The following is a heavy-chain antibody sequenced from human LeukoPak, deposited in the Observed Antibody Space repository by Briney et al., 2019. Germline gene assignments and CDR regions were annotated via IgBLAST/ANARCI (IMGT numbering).Heavy chain of an antibody. V-gene: IGHV4-59*01. CDR3: ARGPRGTFDY. Sequence: SETLSLXCTVSGGSISSYYWSWSRQPPGKGLEWMGYIYYSGSTNYHPSFKSRVTISVDTSKNQFSLKLSSVTAADTAVYYCARGPRGTFDYWGQGTLVTVSS. J-gene: IGHJ4*02. CDR1: GGSISSYY. CDR2: IYYSGST.